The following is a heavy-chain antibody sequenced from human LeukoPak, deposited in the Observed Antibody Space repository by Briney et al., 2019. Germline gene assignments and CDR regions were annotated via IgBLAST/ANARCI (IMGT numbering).Heavy chain of an antibody. D-gene: IGHD3-3*01. J-gene: IGHJ3*01. CDR1: GFTFSSYA. CDR2: ISGSGGST. V-gene: IGHV3-23*01. CDR3: ATRPIFGGSPG. Sequence: PGGSLRLSCAASGFTFSSYAMSWVRQAPGKGLEWVSAISGSGGSTYYADSVKGRFTISRDNPKNTLYLQMNSLRAEDTAVYYCATRPIFGGSPGWGQGTMVTVSS.